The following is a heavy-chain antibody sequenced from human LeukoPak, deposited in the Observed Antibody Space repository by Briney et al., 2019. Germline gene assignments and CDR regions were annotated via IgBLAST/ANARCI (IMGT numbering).Heavy chain of an antibody. J-gene: IGHJ4*02. D-gene: IGHD2-8*01. V-gene: IGHV3-66*01. CDR1: GFTVNSNY. Sequence: PGGSLRLSCAASGFTVNSNYMSWVRQAPGKGLEWVSIIFGGGKTYYADSAKGRFTISGDNSNNALFLQMNSLRAEDTGVYYCASRGLYSDTNGYHPYWGQGTLVTVSS. CDR2: IFGGGKT. CDR3: ASRGLYSDTNGYHPY.